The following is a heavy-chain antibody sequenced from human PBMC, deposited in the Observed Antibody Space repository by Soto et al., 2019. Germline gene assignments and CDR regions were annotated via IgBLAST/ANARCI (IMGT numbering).Heavy chain of an antibody. CDR1: GGSITSNDFS. J-gene: IGHJ5*02. D-gene: IGHD6-19*01. CDR2: IYSSGDT. V-gene: IGHV4-30-2*01. CDR3: ARDRRPSSGVCSWFDP. Sequence: QLKLEESGSGLVRPSQTLSLTCAVSGGSITSNDFSWSWVRQPPGKGLEWIGHIYSSGDTYYSPSLKSRVTLSIDKSKNDFSLRLASVTAADTAFYYCARDRRPSSGVCSWFDPWGQGTLVTVSS.